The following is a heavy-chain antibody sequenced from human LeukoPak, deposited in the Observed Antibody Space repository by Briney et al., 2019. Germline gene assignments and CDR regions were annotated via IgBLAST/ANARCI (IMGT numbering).Heavy chain of an antibody. CDR2: IYHSGST. D-gene: IGHD1-7*01. J-gene: IGHJ4*02. CDR3: ARDGFGYNWNYAPPPSPFDY. V-gene: IGHV4-38-2*02. CDR1: GYSISSGYY. Sequence: NPSETLSLTCTVSGYSISSGYYWGWIRQPPGKGLEWIGSIYHSGSTYYNPSLKSRVTISVDTSKNQFSLKLSSVTAADTAVYYCARDGFGYNWNYAPPPSPFDYWGQGTLVTVSS.